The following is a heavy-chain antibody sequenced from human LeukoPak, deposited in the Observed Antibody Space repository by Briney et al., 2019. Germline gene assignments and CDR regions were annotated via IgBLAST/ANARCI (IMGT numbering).Heavy chain of an antibody. Sequence: TGGSLRLSCAASGFTFSSYSMIWVRQAPGKGLEGVSSISSSSSYIQYADSVKGRFTISRANAKNSLYLQMNSLRAEDTDVYYCARDGYWWGQGTLVTVSS. D-gene: IGHD2-2*03. J-gene: IGHJ4*02. V-gene: IGHV3-21*01. CDR3: ARDGYW. CDR2: ISSSSSYI. CDR1: GFTFSSYS.